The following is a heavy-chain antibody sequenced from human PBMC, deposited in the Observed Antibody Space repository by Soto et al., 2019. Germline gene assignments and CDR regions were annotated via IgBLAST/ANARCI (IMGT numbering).Heavy chain of an antibody. CDR2: IIPFLGKG. CDR3: ASGTVVTH. V-gene: IGHV1-69*02. CDR1: GGTFSSYT. J-gene: IGHJ1*01. Sequence: QVQLVQSGAEVKKPGSSVKVSCKASGGTFSSYTISWVRQAPGQGLEWMGRIIPFLGKGNYAQKFQGRVTITADKYTSTAYMQLSSLRSEDTAPYYCASGTVVTHRGQGTLVTVSS. D-gene: IGHD2-21*02.